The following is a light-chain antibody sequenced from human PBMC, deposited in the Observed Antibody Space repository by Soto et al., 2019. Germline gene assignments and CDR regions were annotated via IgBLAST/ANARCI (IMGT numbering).Light chain of an antibody. V-gene: IGLV2-14*03. CDR3: SSYTRTNTLV. J-gene: IGLJ1*01. CDR2: DVS. CDR1: SSDVGYYDF. Sequence: QPVLTQPASVSGSPGQSITISCTGTSSDVGYYDFVSWYQHHPGKAPKLMICDVSNRPSGVSSRFSGSKSGNTASLTISGLQAEDEADYYCSSYTRTNTLVFGSGTKVTVL.